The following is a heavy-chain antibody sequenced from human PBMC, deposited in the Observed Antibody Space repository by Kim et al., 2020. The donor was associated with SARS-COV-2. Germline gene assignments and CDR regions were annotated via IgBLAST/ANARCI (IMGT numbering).Heavy chain of an antibody. V-gene: IGHV3-13*01. CDR2: GDT. D-gene: IGHD6-13*01. CDR3: VATAGTGFDY. Sequence: GDTYYPGAVKGRFTISRENAKNSLYLQMNSLRAGDTAVYYCVATAGTGFDYWGQGTLVTVSS. J-gene: IGHJ4*02.